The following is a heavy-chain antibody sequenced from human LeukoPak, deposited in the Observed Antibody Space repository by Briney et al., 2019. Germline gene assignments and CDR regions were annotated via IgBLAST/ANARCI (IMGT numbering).Heavy chain of an antibody. CDR3: TTEGPNTGGYYYMDV. Sequence: GGSLRLSCAASGFTFSNAWMSWVRQAPGKGLEWVGRIKSKTDGGTTDYAAPVKGRFTISRDDSKNTLYLQMNSLKTEDTAVYYCTTEGPNTGGYYYMDVWGKGTTVTVSS. J-gene: IGHJ6*03. V-gene: IGHV3-15*01. CDR2: IKSKTDGGTT. CDR1: GFTFSNAW. D-gene: IGHD1-14*01.